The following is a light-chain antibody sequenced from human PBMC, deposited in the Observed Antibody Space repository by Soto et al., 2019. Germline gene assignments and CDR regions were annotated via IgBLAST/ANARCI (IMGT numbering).Light chain of an antibody. V-gene: IGKV1-5*03. CDR2: TAS. J-gene: IGKJ3*01. CDR3: QQYNSYV. CDR1: QSIGNC. Sequence: DIQMTPSPSSLSASFGDRVILICRASQSIGNCLAWYQQEPRKAPKLLIYTASSLESGVPTRCSGSGSGTDFTLTISSLQPEDFATYYCQQYNSYVFGPGTKVDIK.